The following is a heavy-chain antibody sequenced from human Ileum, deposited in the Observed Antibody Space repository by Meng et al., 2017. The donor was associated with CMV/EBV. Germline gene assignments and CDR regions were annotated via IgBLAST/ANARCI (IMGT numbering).Heavy chain of an antibody. J-gene: IGHJ4*02. D-gene: IGHD3-3*01. V-gene: IGHV3-30*03. CDR2: ISYDATNQ. CDR1: GFKFSDYR. Sequence: GESLKISCEGSGFKFSDYRMNWVRQAPGKGLEWVAVISYDATNQHYAESVKGRFTISRDNSKSTLYLQMNSLRAEDTAVYYCARDPGVDFWGQGTLVTVSS. CDR3: ARDPGVDF.